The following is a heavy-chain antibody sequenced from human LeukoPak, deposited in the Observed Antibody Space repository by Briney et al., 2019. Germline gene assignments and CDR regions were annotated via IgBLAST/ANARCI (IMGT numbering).Heavy chain of an antibody. CDR2: INHSGST. D-gene: IGHD3/OR15-3a*01. CDR3: ARQTGSGLFILP. J-gene: IGHJ4*02. CDR1: GGSFSGYY. V-gene: IGHV4-34*01. Sequence: SETLSLTCAVYGGSFSGYYWSWIRQPPGKGLEWIGEINHSGSTNYNASLKSRVSISVDMSKNQFSLRLTSVTAADTAVYYCARQTGSGLFILPGGQGTLVTVSS.